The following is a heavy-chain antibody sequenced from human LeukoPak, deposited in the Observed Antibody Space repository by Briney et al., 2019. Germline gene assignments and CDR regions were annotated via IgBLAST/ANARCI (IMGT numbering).Heavy chain of an antibody. D-gene: IGHD3-22*01. V-gene: IGHV1-18*01. J-gene: IGHJ4*02. Sequence: GASVKVSCKASGYTFTNYDINWVRQATGQGLEWMGWISGYNGEPNNAQKLQGRVAMTTDTSTSTAYMELRSLRSDDTAVYYCARDRWYDKSDYYYNLDHWGQGTLVTVSS. CDR3: ARDRWYDKSDYYYNLDH. CDR2: ISGYNGEP. CDR1: GYTFTNYD.